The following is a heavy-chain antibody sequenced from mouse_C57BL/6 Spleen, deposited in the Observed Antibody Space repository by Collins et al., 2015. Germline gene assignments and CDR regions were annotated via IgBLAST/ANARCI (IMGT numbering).Heavy chain of an antibody. Sequence: QVQLQQPGAELVKPGASVKMSCKASGYTFTSYWITWVKQRPGQGLEWIGDIYPGSGSTNYNEKFKSKATLTVDTSSSTAYMQLSSLTSEDSAVYYCARSGTTVVDGDYWGQGTTLTVSS. D-gene: IGHD1-1*01. V-gene: IGHV1-55*01. CDR3: ARSGTTVVDGDY. CDR1: GYTFTSYW. CDR2: IYPGSGST. J-gene: IGHJ2*01.